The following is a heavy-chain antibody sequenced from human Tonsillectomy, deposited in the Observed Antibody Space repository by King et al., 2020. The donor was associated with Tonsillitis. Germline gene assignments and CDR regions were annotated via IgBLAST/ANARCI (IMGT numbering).Heavy chain of an antibody. J-gene: IGHJ6*02. V-gene: IGHV4-34*01. D-gene: IGHD2-2*01. CDR3: AGGMYTSSPQPPPPPYFYVMDV. CDR2: VNHSGST. Sequence: VQLQQWGAGLLKPSETLSLTCAVYGGSFSGYYWSWIRQPPGKGLEWIGEVNHSGSTNYNPSLKSRITISVDTSRNQISLKLSSVTAADTAVYYCAGGMYTSSPQPPPPPYFYVMDVWRQGTTVTVSS. CDR1: GGSFSGYY.